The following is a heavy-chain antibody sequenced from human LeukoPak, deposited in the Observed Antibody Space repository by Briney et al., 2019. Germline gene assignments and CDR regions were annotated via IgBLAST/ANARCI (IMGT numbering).Heavy chain of an antibody. D-gene: IGHD3-3*01. J-gene: IGHJ4*02. CDR2: ISAYNGNT. Sequence: ASVKVSCKASGYTFTSYDINWVRQAPGQGLEWMGWISAYNGNTNCVQKLQGRVTMTTDTSTSTAYMELRSLRSDDTAVYYCARDFSSGWPNFDYWGQGTLVTVSS. CDR3: ARDFSSGWPNFDY. CDR1: GYTFTSYD. V-gene: IGHV1-18*01.